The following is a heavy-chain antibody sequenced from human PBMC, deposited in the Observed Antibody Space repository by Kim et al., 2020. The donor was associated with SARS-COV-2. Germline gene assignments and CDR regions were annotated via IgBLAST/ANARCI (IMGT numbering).Heavy chain of an antibody. CDR3: AAIGYCSSTSCYVNFHP. Sequence: AQKFQGRVTMTEDTSTDTAYMELSSLRSEDTAVYYCAAIGYCSSTSCYVNFHPWGQGTLVTVSS. D-gene: IGHD2-2*01. J-gene: IGHJ5*02. V-gene: IGHV1-24*01.